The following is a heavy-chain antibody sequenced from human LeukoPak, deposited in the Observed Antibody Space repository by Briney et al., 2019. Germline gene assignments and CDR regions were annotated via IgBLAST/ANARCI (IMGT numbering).Heavy chain of an antibody. D-gene: IGHD6-19*01. CDR1: GGTFSSYA. J-gene: IGHJ4*02. Sequence: SVKVSCKASGGTFSSYAISWVRQAPGQGLEWMGRIIPILGIANYAQKFQGRVTITADKSTSTAYMELSSLRSEDTAVYYCASSASGWYPIDYWGQGTLVTVSS. V-gene: IGHV1-69*04. CDR3: ASSASGWYPIDY. CDR2: IIPILGIA.